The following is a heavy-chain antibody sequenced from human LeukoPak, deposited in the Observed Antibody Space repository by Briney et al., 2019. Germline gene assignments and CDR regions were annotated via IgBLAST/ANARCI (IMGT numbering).Heavy chain of an antibody. V-gene: IGHV1-69*05. CDR1: GRTFSSYA. J-gene: IGHJ4*02. CDR2: IIPIFGTA. Sequence: SVKVSCKASGRTFSSYAISWVRQAPGQGLEWMGGIIPIFGTANYAQKFQGRVTITTDESTSTAYMELSSLRSEDTAVYYCAADSFPYCSSTSCFPSHAFWGQGTLVTVSS. CDR3: AADSFPYCSSTSCFPSHAF. D-gene: IGHD2-2*01.